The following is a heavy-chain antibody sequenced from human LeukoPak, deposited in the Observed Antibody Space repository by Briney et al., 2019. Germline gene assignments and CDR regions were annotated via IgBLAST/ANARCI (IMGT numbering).Heavy chain of an antibody. J-gene: IGHJ4*02. V-gene: IGHV3-48*01. CDR1: GFTFSTYS. CDR3: ARALDYGSGSSRGY. Sequence: GGSLRLSCAASGFTFSTYSMNWVRQAPGKGLEWISFISSSSTTIYYADSVKGRFTISRDNAKNSLFLQMNSLRAEDTAVYYCARALDYGSGSSRGYWGQGTLVTVSS. D-gene: IGHD3-10*01. CDR2: ISSSSTTI.